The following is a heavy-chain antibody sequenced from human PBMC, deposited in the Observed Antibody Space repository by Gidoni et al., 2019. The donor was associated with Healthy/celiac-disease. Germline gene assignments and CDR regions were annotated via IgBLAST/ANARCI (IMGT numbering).Heavy chain of an antibody. CDR1: GYTATGYY. V-gene: IGHV1-2*02. CDR3: AREVLLSGTTYYYYGMDV. CDR2: INRNSGGT. Sequence: QVQLVQAGAEVKKPGASVKVSCKASGYTATGYYTHWGRQAPGQGLEWVGWINRNSGGTNDAPKLQGRVTMTRDTSISTAYMELSRLRSDDTAAYYCAREVLLSGTTYYYYGMDVWGQGTTVTVSS. D-gene: IGHD1-7*01. J-gene: IGHJ6*02.